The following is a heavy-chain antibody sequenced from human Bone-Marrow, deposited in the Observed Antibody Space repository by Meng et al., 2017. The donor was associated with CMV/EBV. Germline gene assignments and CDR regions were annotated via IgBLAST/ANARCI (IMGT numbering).Heavy chain of an antibody. Sequence: GGSLRLSCAASGFTFSSYSMNWVRQAPGKGLEWVSYISSSSSTIYYADSVKGRFTISRDNAKNSLYLQMNSLRAEDTAVYYCALSLGSGSSFGMAVWGQGPTVTCYS. V-gene: IGHV3-48*04. D-gene: IGHD3-10*01. CDR1: GFTFSSYS. CDR2: ISSSSSTI. J-gene: IGHJ6*01. CDR3: ALSLGSGSSFGMAV.